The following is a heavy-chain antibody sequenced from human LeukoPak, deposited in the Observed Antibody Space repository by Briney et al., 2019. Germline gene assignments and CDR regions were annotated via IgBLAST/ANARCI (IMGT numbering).Heavy chain of an antibody. J-gene: IGHJ4*02. Sequence: SETLSLTCAVSGVSFDDYYWSWVRRTPGKGLEWIGEINHSGYTNDSPSLKSRVILSIDTSRKQFSLNLRSVTVADTGIYYCTRMTAGHDYWGQGTLVTVSS. CDR1: GVSFDDYY. V-gene: IGHV4-34*01. D-gene: IGHD2-21*02. CDR2: INHSGYT. CDR3: TRMTAGHDY.